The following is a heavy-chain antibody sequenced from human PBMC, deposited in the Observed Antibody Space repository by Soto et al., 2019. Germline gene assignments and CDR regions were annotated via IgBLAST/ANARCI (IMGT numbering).Heavy chain of an antibody. Sequence: GGSLRLSCAASGFLFSNYAMTWVRQAPGKGLEWVSAIGGSGGNTYYADSVKGRFTISRDNSKNTLFLQMNRLRAEDTAEYYCARVVRYFDTPYGMDVWGHGTTVTVSS. D-gene: IGHD3-9*01. V-gene: IGHV3-23*01. CDR2: IGGSGGNT. J-gene: IGHJ6*02. CDR1: GFLFSNYA. CDR3: ARVVRYFDTPYGMDV.